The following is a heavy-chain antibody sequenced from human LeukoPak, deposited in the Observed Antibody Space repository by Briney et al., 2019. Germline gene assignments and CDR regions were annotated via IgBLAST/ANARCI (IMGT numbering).Heavy chain of an antibody. Sequence: ASVKVSCKASGDTFSSHAISWVRQAPGQGLEWMGRIIPILGIANYAQKFQGRVTITADKSTSTAYMELSSLRSEDTAVYYCARGILRYYYYYYYGMDVWGQGTTVTVSS. J-gene: IGHJ6*02. V-gene: IGHV1-69*04. CDR1: GDTFSSHA. CDR2: IIPILGIA. D-gene: IGHD3-9*01. CDR3: ARGILRYYYYYYYGMDV.